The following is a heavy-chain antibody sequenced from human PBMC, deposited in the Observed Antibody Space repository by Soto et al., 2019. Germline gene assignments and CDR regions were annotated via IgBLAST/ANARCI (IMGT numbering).Heavy chain of an antibody. V-gene: IGHV3-23*01. J-gene: IGHJ6*02. CDR2: ISGRGGST. D-gene: IGHD3-10*01. CDR1: GFTFSSYA. Sequence: EVQLLESGGGLVQPGGSLRLSCAASGFTFSSYAMSWVRQAPGKGLEWVSAISGRGGSTYYADSVKGRFTISRDNSKNTLYLQMNSLRAEDTAVYYCATGRGVNFYYGMDVWGQGTTVTVSS. CDR3: ATGRGVNFYYGMDV.